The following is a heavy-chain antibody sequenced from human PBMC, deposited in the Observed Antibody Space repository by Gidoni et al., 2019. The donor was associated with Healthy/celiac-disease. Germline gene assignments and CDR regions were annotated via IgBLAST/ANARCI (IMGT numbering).Heavy chain of an antibody. Sequence: QVQLQQWGAGLLKPSETLSLTCAVYGGSFSGYYWSWIRQPPGKGLEWIGEINHSGSTNYNPSLKSRVTISVDTSKNQFSLKLSSVTAADTAVYYCASSQWLVRYYYYGMDVWGQGTTVTVSS. J-gene: IGHJ6*02. V-gene: IGHV4-34*01. CDR2: INHSGST. D-gene: IGHD6-19*01. CDR3: ASSQWLVRYYYYGMDV. CDR1: GGSFSGYY.